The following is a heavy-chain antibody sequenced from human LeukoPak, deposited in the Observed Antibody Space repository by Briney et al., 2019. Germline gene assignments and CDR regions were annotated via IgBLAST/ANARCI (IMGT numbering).Heavy chain of an antibody. CDR3: ANEGLRLYSDY. J-gene: IGHJ4*02. CDR2: ISGSGVRT. CDR1: GFIFSNYA. D-gene: IGHD4-17*01. V-gene: IGHV3-23*01. Sequence: PGGSLRLSCAASGFIFSNYAMSWVRQAPGKGLEWVSAISGSGVRTYYADSVKGRFTISRDNSKNTFYLQMNSLRVEDTAVYYCANEGLRLYSDYWGQGTLVTVSS.